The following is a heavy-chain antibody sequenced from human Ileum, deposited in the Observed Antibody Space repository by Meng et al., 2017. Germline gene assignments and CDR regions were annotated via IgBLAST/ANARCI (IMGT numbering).Heavy chain of an antibody. D-gene: IGHD3-22*01. Sequence: EVELVEVGGGQVRAGGFLSSYCLASAFVFSAYSISWVRQAPGKGLEWVSVISGDSSTTDYADSVKGRFTISRDNSKNTLYLQMNSLRADDTAVYYCAKGVQGTSGYYYGDYWGQGNLVTVSS. V-gene: IGHV3-23*04. CDR3: AKGVQGTSGYYYGDY. J-gene: IGHJ4*02. CDR1: AFVFSAYS. CDR2: ISGDSSTT.